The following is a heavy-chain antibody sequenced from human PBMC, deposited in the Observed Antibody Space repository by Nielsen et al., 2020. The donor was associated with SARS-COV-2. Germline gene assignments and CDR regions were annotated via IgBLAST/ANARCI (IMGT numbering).Heavy chain of an antibody. CDR1: GFTFSNAW. Sequence: GESLKISCAASGFTFSNAWMSWVRQAPGKGLEWVGRIKSKTDGGTTDYAAPVKGRFTISRDDSKNTLYLQMNSLKTEDTAVYYCTARPQINWKLGRYYFDYWGQGTLVTVSS. CDR2: IKSKTDGGTT. CDR3: TARPQINWKLGRYYFDY. V-gene: IGHV3-15*01. D-gene: IGHD1-20*01. J-gene: IGHJ4*02.